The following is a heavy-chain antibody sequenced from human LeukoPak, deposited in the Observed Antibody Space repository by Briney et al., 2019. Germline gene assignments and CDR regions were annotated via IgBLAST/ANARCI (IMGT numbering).Heavy chain of an antibody. V-gene: IGHV3-23*01. D-gene: IGHD3-10*01. J-gene: IGHJ4*02. CDR3: AKVLNYYASGYFDY. Sequence: GGSLRLSCAASGFTFSNYAMSWVRQAPGKGLEWVSAIGGSGGSTHYADSVKGRFTISRDNSKNTLYLQMNSLRAEDTAVYYCAKVLNYYASGYFDYWGQGTLVTVSS. CDR1: GFTFSNYA. CDR2: IGGSGGST.